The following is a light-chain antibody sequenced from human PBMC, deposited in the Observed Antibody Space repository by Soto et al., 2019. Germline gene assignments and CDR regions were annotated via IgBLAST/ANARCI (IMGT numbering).Light chain of an antibody. Sequence: DIQMTQSPSSLSASVGDRVTITCRASQSVSFWLAWYQQKPGKAPKLLIYKASTLESGVPSRFSGGGFGTEFTLTISSLQPDDYATYYCQEYNTYWMFGQGTKVDIK. J-gene: IGKJ1*01. CDR3: QEYNTYWM. CDR1: QSVSFW. CDR2: KAS. V-gene: IGKV1-5*03.